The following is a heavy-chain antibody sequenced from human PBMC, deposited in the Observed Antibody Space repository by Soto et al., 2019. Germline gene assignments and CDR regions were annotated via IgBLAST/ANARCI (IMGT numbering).Heavy chain of an antibody. D-gene: IGHD2-8*01. CDR3: ARDGGYCTNGVCLLYNWFEA. CDR2: IWYDGSNK. J-gene: IGHJ5*02. CDR1: GFTFSSYG. V-gene: IGHV3-33*01. Sequence: PXGSLRLSCASSGFTFSSYGMHCVRDSPGKWLEWVAVIWYDGSNKYYADSVKGRFNISRDNSKNTLYLQMNSLRAEDTAVYYCARDGGYCTNGVCLLYNWFEAWGQRTLVTLS.